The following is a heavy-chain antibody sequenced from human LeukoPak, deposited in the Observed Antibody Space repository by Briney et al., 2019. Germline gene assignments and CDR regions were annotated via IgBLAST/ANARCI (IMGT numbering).Heavy chain of an antibody. CDR2: IYHSGST. CDR1: GYSISSGYC. V-gene: IGHV4-38-2*01. D-gene: IGHD4-17*01. CDR3: ARHSDYGASRTRFDP. Sequence: PSETLSLTCAVSGYSISSGYCWGWIRQPPGKGLEWIGSIYHSGSTYYNPSLKSRVTISVDTSKNQFSLKLSSVTAADTAVYYCARHSDYGASRTRFDPWGQGTLVTVSS. J-gene: IGHJ5*02.